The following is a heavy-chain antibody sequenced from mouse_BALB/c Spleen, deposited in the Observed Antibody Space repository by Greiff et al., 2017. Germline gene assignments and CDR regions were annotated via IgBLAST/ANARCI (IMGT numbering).Heavy chain of an antibody. CDR2: ISTYYGDA. CDR1: GYTFTDYA. V-gene: IGHV1S137*01. Sequence: QVQLQQSGAELVRPGVSVKISCKGSGYTFTDYAMHWVKQSHAKSLEWIGVISTYYGDASYNQKFKGKATMTVDKSSSTAYMELARLTSEDSAIYYCARLYYYGSSYGRTINYAMDYWGQGTSVTVSS. D-gene: IGHD1-1*01. CDR3: ARLYYYGSSYGRTINYAMDY. J-gene: IGHJ4*01.